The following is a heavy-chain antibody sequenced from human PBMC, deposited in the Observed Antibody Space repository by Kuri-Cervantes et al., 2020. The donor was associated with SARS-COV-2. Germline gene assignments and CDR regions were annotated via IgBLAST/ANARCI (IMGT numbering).Heavy chain of an antibody. V-gene: IGHV3-30-3*01. J-gene: IGHJ4*02. CDR2: ISYDGSNK. Sequence: GGSLRLSCAASGFTFSSYAMHWVRQAPGKGLEWVAVISYDGSNKYYADSVKGRFTISRDNSKNTPYLQMNSLRTQDTAVYFCARRTYGYIVDYWGQGTLVTVSS. CDR1: GFTFSSYA. CDR3: ARRTYGYIVDY. D-gene: IGHD5-18*01.